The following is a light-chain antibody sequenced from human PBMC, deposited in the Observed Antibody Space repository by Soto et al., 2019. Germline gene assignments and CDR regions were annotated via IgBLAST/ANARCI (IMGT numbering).Light chain of an antibody. Sequence: QSALTQPASVSGSPGQSITISCTGTSSDVGAYNYVSWYQQHPGKAPKFMIYDVSNRPSGVSNRFSGSKSGNTASLTISGLQAEDEAEYYCSSYTSSSTLYVFGTGTKVTVL. CDR1: SSDVGAYNY. J-gene: IGLJ1*01. CDR3: SSYTSSSTLYV. V-gene: IGLV2-14*03. CDR2: DVS.